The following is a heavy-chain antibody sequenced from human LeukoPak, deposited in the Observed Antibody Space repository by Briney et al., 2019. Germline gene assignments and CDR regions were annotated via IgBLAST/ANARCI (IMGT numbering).Heavy chain of an antibody. D-gene: IGHD1-26*01. J-gene: IGHJ4*02. CDR2: IKNKAKSYTT. V-gene: IGHV3-72*01. Sequence: PGGPLRLSCAASGFFFSDPYMEWVRQAPGKGLEWVGRIKNKAKSYTTEYAASVKGRFTISRDDSKNSLYLQMDSLKTEDTAVYFCARSRLGALDYWGQGTLVTVSS. CDR1: GFFFSDPY. CDR3: ARSRLGALDY.